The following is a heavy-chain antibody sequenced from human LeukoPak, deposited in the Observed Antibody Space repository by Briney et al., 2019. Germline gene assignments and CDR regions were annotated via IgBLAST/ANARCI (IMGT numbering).Heavy chain of an antibody. D-gene: IGHD3-22*01. V-gene: IGHV4-39*01. Sequence: PSETLSLTCTVSGGSISSSSYYWDWIRQPPGKGLEWIGSLYYSGSTYNNPSLKSRVTISVDTSKNQFSLKLCAVTAADTAVFFCARRPYYDSSAIFDYWGQGTLVTVSS. J-gene: IGHJ4*02. CDR2: LYYSGST. CDR3: ARRPYYDSSAIFDY. CDR1: GGSISSSSYY.